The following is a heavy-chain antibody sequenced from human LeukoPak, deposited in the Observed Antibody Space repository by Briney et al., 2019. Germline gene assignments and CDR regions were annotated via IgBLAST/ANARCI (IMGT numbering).Heavy chain of an antibody. Sequence: GGSLRLSCAASEFTFSSLAMNWVRQAPGKGLDWVSGISGSGSSTYYADSVKGRFTISRDNSKNTLYLQINSLRAEDTAVYYCAKDTKLTSGFIYYYYNSMDVWGQGTTVTVSS. J-gene: IGHJ6*02. CDR1: EFTFSSLA. D-gene: IGHD3-3*01. CDR2: ISGSGSST. V-gene: IGHV3-23*01. CDR3: AKDTKLTSGFIYYYYNSMDV.